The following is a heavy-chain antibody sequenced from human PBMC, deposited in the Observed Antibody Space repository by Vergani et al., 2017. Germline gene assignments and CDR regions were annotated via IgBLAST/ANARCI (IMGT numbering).Heavy chain of an antibody. CDR1: GGSMSGYY. CDR3: GRVADFYGLGSRLLDL. Sequence: QVRMQESGPGRVKPSETLSLTCRVSGGSMSGYYWSWVRQPPGKELEWIGYMYHSGSTNYNPSLETRVTIAGDTSKNQFSLKLNSVTAADTAVYYCGRVADFYGLGSRLLDLWGQGILVTVSS. V-gene: IGHV4-59*01. J-gene: IGHJ5*02. CDR2: MYHSGST. D-gene: IGHD3-10*01.